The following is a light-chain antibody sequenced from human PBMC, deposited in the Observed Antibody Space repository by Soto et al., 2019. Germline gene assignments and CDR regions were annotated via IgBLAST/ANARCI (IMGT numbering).Light chain of an antibody. V-gene: IGKV1-5*01. J-gene: IGKJ1*01. Sequence: DIPMTQSPSTLSASVGDRVTITCRASQSISSWMAWYQQKPGKAPKLLIYDASSLERGVPSRLNGSGSETEFTLTLSSHRPDDFATSYCQQYNSYPWTFGQGTKVEIK. CDR2: DAS. CDR1: QSISSW. CDR3: QQYNSYPWT.